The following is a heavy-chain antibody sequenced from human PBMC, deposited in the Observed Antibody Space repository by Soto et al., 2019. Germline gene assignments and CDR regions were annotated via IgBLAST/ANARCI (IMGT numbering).Heavy chain of an antibody. CDR3: ARGITIFGVLDY. J-gene: IGHJ4*02. D-gene: IGHD3-3*01. CDR2: INAGNGNT. Sequence: ASVKVSCKASGYTSTSYAMHWVRQAPGQRLEWMGWINAGNGNTKYSQKFQGRVTITRDTSASTAYMELSSLRSEDTAVYYCARGITIFGVLDYWGQGTLVTVSS. CDR1: GYTSTSYA. V-gene: IGHV1-3*01.